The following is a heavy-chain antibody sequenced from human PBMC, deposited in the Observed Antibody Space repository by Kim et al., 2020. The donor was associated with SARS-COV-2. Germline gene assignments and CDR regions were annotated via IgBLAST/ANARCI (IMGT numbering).Heavy chain of an antibody. CDR2: ISNDGSNK. D-gene: IGHD7-27*01. V-gene: IGHV3-30*18. J-gene: IGHJ4*02. Sequence: GGSLRLSCAASGFTFSSYGMHWVRQAPGKGLEWVAVISNDGSNKNYADSVKGRFTISRDNSKSTLYLQMNSLRAEDTAVYYCAKSPSVDWGVDYWGQGTPVSVSS. CDR3: AKSPSVDWGVDY. CDR1: GFTFSSYG.